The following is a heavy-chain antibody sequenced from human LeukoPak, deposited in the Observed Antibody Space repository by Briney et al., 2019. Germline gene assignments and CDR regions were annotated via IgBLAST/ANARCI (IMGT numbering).Heavy chain of an antibody. J-gene: IGHJ4*02. V-gene: IGHV1-69*05. CDR1: GGTFSRYA. CDR2: IIPFFGTA. Sequence: SVKVSCKPSGGTFSRYAISWVRQPAGHGLEWMGRIIPFFGTANHAQNFQGRVPITTDESTSTAYMQLSSLRSEDTAVYYCARDTPYYESSGDPYWGQGTLVTVSS. D-gene: IGHD3-22*01. CDR3: ARDTPYYESSGDPY.